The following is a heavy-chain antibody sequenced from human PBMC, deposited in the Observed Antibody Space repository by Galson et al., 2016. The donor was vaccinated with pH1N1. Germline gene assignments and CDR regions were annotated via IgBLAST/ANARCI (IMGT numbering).Heavy chain of an antibody. D-gene: IGHD3-3*01. J-gene: IGHJ4*02. Sequence: QSGAEVKKPGDSLRISCKASGYTFTDNFIHWVRQTPGQGLEWLGWINPDSGGTNYAQSFNDRVTMTRDTSINTIFMQLSSLRSDDTAIYFCARILSTDYDCWSSYNLPFDLWGQGTLVTVSS. V-gene: IGHV1-2*02. CDR1: GYTFTDNF. CDR3: ARILSTDYDCWSSYNLPFDL. CDR2: INPDSGGT.